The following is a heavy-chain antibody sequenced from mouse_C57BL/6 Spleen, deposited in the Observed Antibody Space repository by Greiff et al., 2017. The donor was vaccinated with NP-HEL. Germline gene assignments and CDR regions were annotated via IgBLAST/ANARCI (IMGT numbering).Heavy chain of an antibody. V-gene: IGHV1-50*01. CDR1: GYTFTSYW. J-gene: IGHJ3*01. CDR2: IDPSDSYT. D-gene: IGHD2-4*01. CDR3: ARGDYDYDRFAY. Sequence: QVQLQQPGAELVKPGASVKLSCKASGYTFTSYWMQWVKQRPGQGLEWIGEIDPSDSYTNYNQKFKGKATLTVDTSSSTAYMQLSSLTSEDSAVYYCARGDYDYDRFAYWGQGTLVTVAA.